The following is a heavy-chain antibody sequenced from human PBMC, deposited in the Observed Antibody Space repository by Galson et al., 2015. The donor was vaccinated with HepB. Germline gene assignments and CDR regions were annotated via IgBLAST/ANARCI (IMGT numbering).Heavy chain of an antibody. CDR2: IYYSGST. CDR3: ARVRARKVVAVSYYFDY. V-gene: IGHV4-61*01. D-gene: IGHD2-15*01. Sequence: ETLSLTCTVSGGSVSSGSYYWSWIRQPPGKGLEWIGYIYYSGSTNYNPSLKSRVTISVDTSKNQFSLKLSSVTAADTAVYYCARVRARKVVAVSYYFDYCGQRTLVPVSS. J-gene: IGHJ4*02. CDR1: GGSVSSGSYY.